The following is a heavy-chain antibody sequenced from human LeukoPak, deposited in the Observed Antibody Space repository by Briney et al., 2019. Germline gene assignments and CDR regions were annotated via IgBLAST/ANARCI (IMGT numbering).Heavy chain of an antibody. Sequence: GGSLRLSCAASGFTFSSYGMSWVRQAPGKGLEWVSVISGSGGTTYYADSVKGRFTVSRDNSKNTLYLQMNSLRAEDTAVYYCAKGSKAVLFTRDYNMDVWGKGTTVTISS. CDR2: ISGSGGTT. D-gene: IGHD6-19*01. V-gene: IGHV3-23*01. J-gene: IGHJ6*03. CDR3: AKGSKAVLFTRDYNMDV. CDR1: GFTFSSYG.